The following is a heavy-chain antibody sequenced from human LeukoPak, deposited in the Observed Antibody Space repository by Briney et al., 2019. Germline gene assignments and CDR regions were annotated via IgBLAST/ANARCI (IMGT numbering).Heavy chain of an antibody. Sequence: SETLSLTCTVSGGSISSYYWSWIRQPPGKGLEWIGYIYYSGSTNYNPSLKSRVTVSVDTSKNQFSLKLSSVTAADTAVYYCARDRLDDSSGYYYYYGMDVWGQGTTVTVSS. D-gene: IGHD3-22*01. J-gene: IGHJ6*02. CDR3: ARDRLDDSSGYYYYYGMDV. CDR1: GGSISSYY. CDR2: IYYSGST. V-gene: IGHV4-59*01.